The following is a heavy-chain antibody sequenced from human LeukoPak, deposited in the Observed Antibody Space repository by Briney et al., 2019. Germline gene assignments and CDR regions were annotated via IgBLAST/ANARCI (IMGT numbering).Heavy chain of an antibody. J-gene: IGHJ4*02. CDR2: INHSGST. CDR1: GGSFSGYY. CDR3: ASSHDDFWSGYPN. V-gene: IGHV4-34*01. D-gene: IGHD3-3*01. Sequence: PSETLSLTCAVYGGSFSGYYWSWIRQPPGKGLEWIGEINHSGSTNYNPSLKSRVTISVDTSKNLFSLKLSSVTAADTAVYYCASSHDDFWSGYPNWGQGTLVTVSS.